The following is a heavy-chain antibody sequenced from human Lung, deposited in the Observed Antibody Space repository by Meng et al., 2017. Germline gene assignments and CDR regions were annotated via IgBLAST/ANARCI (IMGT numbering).Heavy chain of an antibody. V-gene: IGHV1-18*04. CDR3: ARGTPGRSYSDF. Sequence: QVHPVQAGAEVKKPRASAKASCKSSDYTFTGYGVSWVRQAPGQGLEWMAWLGAHDGDRSHAPRFQGRVTVTADRLTATSFMELRNLRYDDTAVYYGARGTPGRSYSDFWGQGTLVTVSS. CDR1: DYTFTGYG. CDR2: LGAHDGDR. D-gene: IGHD3-10*01. J-gene: IGHJ4*02.